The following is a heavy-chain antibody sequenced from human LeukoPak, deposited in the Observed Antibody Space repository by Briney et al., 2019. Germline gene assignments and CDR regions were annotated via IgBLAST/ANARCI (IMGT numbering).Heavy chain of an antibody. V-gene: IGHV4-59*08. CDR2: IYYSGST. Sequence: SETLSLTCTVSGGPISPYYWSWIRNPPGKAVEGIGYIYYSGSTNYNPSLNSRVTISVDTSKNQFSLKLSSMTAADAAVYYCARHGGGGESYPRVFDCWGRGNMVTVSS. CDR3: ARHGGGGESYPRVFDC. CDR1: GGPISPYY. J-gene: IGHJ4*02. D-gene: IGHD1-26*01.